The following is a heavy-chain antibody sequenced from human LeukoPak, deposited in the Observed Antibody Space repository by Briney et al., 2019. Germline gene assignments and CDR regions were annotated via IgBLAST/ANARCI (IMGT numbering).Heavy chain of an antibody. CDR2: INHSEST. D-gene: IGHD6-19*01. CDR3: ARLGAVAEYFDY. V-gene: IGHV4-34*01. Sequence: SETLSLTCAVYGGSFSGYYWSWIRQPPGKGLEWIGEINHSESTNYNPSLKSRVTISVDTSKNQFSLKLSSVTAADTAVYYCARLGAVAEYFDYWGQGTLVTVSS. J-gene: IGHJ4*02. CDR1: GGSFSGYY.